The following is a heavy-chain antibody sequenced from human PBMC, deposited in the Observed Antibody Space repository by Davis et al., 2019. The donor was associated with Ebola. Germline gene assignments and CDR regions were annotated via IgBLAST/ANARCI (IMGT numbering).Heavy chain of an antibody. CDR3: ARDNPVSYYFDY. CDR2: IIPIFGTA. J-gene: IGHJ4*02. D-gene: IGHD5/OR15-5a*01. Sequence: AASVKVSCKASGYTFTSYGISWVRQAPGQGLEWMGGIIPIFGTANYAQKFQGRVTITADESTSTAYMELSSLRSEDTAVYYCARDNPVSYYFDYWGQGTLVTVSS. CDR1: GYTFTSYG. V-gene: IGHV1-69*13.